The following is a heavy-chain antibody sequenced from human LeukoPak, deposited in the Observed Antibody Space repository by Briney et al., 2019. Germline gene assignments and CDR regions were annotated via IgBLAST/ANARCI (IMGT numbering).Heavy chain of an antibody. Sequence: PSETLSLTCTVSGGSISSYYWSWIRQPPGKGLEWIGYIYYSGSTNYDPSLKSRVTISVDTSKNQFSLKLSSVTAADTAVYYCARVKCGGSCGWFDPWGQGTLVTVSS. CDR3: ARVKCGGSCGWFDP. J-gene: IGHJ5*02. CDR2: IYYSGST. CDR1: GGSISSYY. D-gene: IGHD2-15*01. V-gene: IGHV4-59*01.